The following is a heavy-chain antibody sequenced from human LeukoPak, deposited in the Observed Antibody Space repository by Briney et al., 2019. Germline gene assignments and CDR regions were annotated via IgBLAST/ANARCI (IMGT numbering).Heavy chain of an antibody. CDR2: IKQDGSEK. J-gene: IGHJ6*02. D-gene: IGHD3-3*02. CDR1: GFTFSSYW. V-gene: IGHV3-7*01. Sequence: SRGSLRLSCAASGFTFSSYWMSWVRQAPGKGLEWVANIKQDGSEKYYVDSVKGRFTISRDNAKNSLYLQMNSLRAEDTAVYYCARDQLADYYYYGMDVWGQGTTVTVSS. CDR3: ARDQLADYYYYGMDV.